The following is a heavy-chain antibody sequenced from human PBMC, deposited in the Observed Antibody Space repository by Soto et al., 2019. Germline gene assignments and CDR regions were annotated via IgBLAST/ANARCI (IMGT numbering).Heavy chain of an antibody. CDR2: IYYGGNT. D-gene: IGHD6-6*01. CDR3: ASPYSSSTGVDWFDP. J-gene: IGHJ5*02. V-gene: IGHV4-39*01. Sequence: SDTLSLTCTVSGVSITNSFYVWGWVRQPPGKGLEWIGSIYYGGNTYYNPSLKSRVTVSVDTSKNQFSLDLTSVTAADTAVYYCASPYSSSTGVDWFDPWGQGTRVTVSS. CDR1: GVSITNSFYV.